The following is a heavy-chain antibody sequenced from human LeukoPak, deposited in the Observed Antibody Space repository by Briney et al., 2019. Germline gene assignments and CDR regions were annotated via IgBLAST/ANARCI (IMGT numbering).Heavy chain of an antibody. CDR3: AKSSDYYDSSGYYPSLYYFDY. CDR1: GFTFSRYA. CDR2: ISGSGGST. V-gene: IGHV3-23*01. J-gene: IGHJ4*02. D-gene: IGHD3-22*01. Sequence: QAGGSLRLSCAASGFTFSRYAMSWVRQAPGKGLEWVSAISGSGGSTYYADSVKGRFTISRDNSKNTLYLQMNSLRAEDTAVYYCAKSSDYYDSSGYYPSLYYFDYWGQGTLVTVSS.